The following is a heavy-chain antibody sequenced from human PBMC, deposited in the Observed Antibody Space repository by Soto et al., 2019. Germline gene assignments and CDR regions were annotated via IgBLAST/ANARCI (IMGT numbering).Heavy chain of an antibody. Sequence: SGGSMRLSCASSGFTFSSYGMHLVRQAPGKGLEWVAVISYDGSNKYYADSVKGRFTISRDNSKNTLYLQMNSLRAEDTAVYYCAKDRGPYGDPGYYYYYYGMDVWGQGTTVTVSS. CDR3: AKDRGPYGDPGYYYYYYGMDV. J-gene: IGHJ6*02. D-gene: IGHD4-17*01. CDR2: ISYDGSNK. CDR1: GFTFSSYG. V-gene: IGHV3-30*18.